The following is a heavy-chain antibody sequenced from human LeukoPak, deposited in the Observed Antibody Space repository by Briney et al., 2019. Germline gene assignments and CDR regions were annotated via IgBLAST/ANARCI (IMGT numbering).Heavy chain of an antibody. CDR1: GGSISSYY. D-gene: IGHD3-22*01. J-gene: IGHJ3*02. V-gene: IGHV4-59*12. CDR2: IYYSGST. CDR3: ARLLDYYDSSGYYYNAFDI. Sequence: SETLSLTCTVSGGSISSYYWSWIRQPPGKGLEWIGYIYYSGSTNYIPSLKSRVTISVDTSKNQFSLKLSSVTAADTAVYYCARLLDYYDSSGYYYNAFDIWGQGTMVTVSS.